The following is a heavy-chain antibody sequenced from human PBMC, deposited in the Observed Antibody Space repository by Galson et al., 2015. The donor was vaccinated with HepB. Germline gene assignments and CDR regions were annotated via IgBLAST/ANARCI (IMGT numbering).Heavy chain of an antibody. D-gene: IGHD3-9*01. CDR3: ARDERYFDWLLSEEQYYFDY. CDR1: GFTFSSYS. V-gene: IGHV3-21*01. J-gene: IGHJ4*02. Sequence: SLRLSCAASGFTFSSYSMNWVRQAPGKGLEWVSSISSSSSYIYYADSVKGRFTISRDNAKNSLYLQMNSLRAEDTAVYYCARDERYFDWLLSEEQYYFDYWGQGTLVTVSS. CDR2: ISSSSSYI.